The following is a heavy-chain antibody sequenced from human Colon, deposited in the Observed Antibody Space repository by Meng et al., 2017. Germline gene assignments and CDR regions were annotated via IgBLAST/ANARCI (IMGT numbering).Heavy chain of an antibody. V-gene: IGHV4-61*01. D-gene: IGHD1-26*01. Sequence: QVQLQASGPGLVRPSETLSHTCTVSGGSVSIGSHYWSWIRQPPGKGLEWIGYIDYSRSINYYPSLKSRVTMSVDTSNNQFSLNLSSVTAADTAVYYCAGGPWELDYWGQRTLVTVSS. CDR3: AGGPWELDY. CDR1: GGSVSIGSHY. J-gene: IGHJ4*02. CDR2: IDYSRSI.